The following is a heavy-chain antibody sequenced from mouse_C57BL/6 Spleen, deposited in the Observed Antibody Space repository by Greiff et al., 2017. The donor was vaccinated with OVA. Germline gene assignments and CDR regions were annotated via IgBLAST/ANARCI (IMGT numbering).Heavy chain of an antibody. J-gene: IGHJ3*01. Sequence: VQLQQPGAELVKPGASVKLSCKASGYTFTSYWMHWVKQRPGQGLEWIGMIHPNSGSTNYNEKFKSKATLTVDKSSSTAYMQLSSLTSEDAAVYYCATAAEAWFAYWGQGTLVTVSA. CDR1: GYTFTSYW. CDR2: IHPNSGST. D-gene: IGHD6-1*01. CDR3: ATAAEAWFAY. V-gene: IGHV1-64*01.